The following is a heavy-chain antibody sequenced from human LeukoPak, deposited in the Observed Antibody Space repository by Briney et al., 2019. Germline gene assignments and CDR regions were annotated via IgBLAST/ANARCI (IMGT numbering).Heavy chain of an antibody. J-gene: IGHJ3*01. D-gene: IGHD6-13*01. Sequence: TLSLTCTVSGDSISSDDYYWSWIRQPAGKGLEWIGRFSASGNSNYSPSLKSRVTISVDTSKNQFSLKLRSVTAADTAVYYCARISSSNWYNERGAFDVWGQGTMVTVSS. CDR1: GDSISSDDYY. CDR2: FSASGNS. CDR3: ARISSSNWYNERGAFDV. V-gene: IGHV4-61*02.